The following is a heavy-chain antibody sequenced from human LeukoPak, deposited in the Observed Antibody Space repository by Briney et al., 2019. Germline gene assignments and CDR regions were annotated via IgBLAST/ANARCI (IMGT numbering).Heavy chain of an antibody. CDR2: IYYSGST. J-gene: IGHJ4*02. CDR1: GGSISSGGYY. Sequence: SETLSLTCTVSGGSISSGGYYWSWIRQHPGKGLEWIGYIYYSGSTYYNPSLKSRVTISVDTSKNQFSLKLSSVTAADTAVYYCARGYCDSSGYYRGSDYWGQGTLVTVSS. V-gene: IGHV4-31*03. D-gene: IGHD3-22*01. CDR3: ARGYCDSSGYYRGSDY.